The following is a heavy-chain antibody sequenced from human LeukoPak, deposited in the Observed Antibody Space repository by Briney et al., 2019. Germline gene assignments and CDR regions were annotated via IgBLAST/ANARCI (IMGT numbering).Heavy chain of an antibody. CDR2: TYYRSKWYN. D-gene: IGHD2-15*01. CDR1: GDSVSSNSAA. Sequence: PSQTLSLTCAISGDSVSSNSAAWNWIRQSPSRGLEWLGRTYYRSKWYNDYAVSVKSRITINPDTSKNQFSLQLNSVTPEDTAVYYCARDHSRCSGSSCYYFDYWGQGTLVTVSS. J-gene: IGHJ4*02. CDR3: ARDHSRCSGSSCYYFDY. V-gene: IGHV6-1*01.